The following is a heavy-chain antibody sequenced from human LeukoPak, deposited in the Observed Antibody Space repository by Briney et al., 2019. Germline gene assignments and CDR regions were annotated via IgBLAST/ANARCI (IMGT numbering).Heavy chain of an antibody. CDR2: IYSGGST. V-gene: IGHV3-53*01. CDR1: GFTFSSYG. CDR3: ARDREASWFDT. J-gene: IGHJ5*02. Sequence: GGSLTLSCSASGFTFSSYGMHWLRQAPGKGLEWGSVIYSGGSTYYADSVKGRFNISRDNSKHTLYLQMNSLRAEDTAVYYCARDREASWFDTWGQGTLVTVSS.